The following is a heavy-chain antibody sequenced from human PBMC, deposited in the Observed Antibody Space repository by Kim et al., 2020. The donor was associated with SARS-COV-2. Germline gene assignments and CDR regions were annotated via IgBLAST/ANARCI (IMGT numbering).Heavy chain of an antibody. CDR2: INHSGST. J-gene: IGHJ4*02. CDR1: GGSFSGYY. D-gene: IGHD3-10*01. Sequence: SETLSLTCAVYGGSFSGYYWSWIRQPPGKGLEWIGEINHSGSTNYNPSLKSRVTISVDTSKNQFSLKLSSVTAADTAVYYCARAPYYYGSGSYYLRSYYFDYWGQGTLVTVSS. CDR3: ARAPYYYGSGSYYLRSYYFDY. V-gene: IGHV4-34*01.